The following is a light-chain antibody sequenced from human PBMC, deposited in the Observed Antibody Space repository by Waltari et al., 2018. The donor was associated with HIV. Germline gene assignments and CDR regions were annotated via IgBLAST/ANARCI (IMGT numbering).Light chain of an antibody. CDR2: EGS. CDR1: SSDVGGYNF. V-gene: IGLV2-23*01. Sequence: GTSSDVGGYNFVSWYQQHPGKAPKLMIYEGSKRPSGVSNRFSGSKSGNTASLTISGLQAEDEADYYCCSYTSSNTYVFGTGTEVSVL. CDR3: CSYTSSNTYV. J-gene: IGLJ1*01.